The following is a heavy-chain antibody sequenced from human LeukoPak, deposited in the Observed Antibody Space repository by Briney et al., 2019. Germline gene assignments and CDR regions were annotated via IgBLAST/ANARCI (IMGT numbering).Heavy chain of an antibody. CDR2: ISAYNGNT. J-gene: IGHJ4*02. CDR3: ARDPPNMVAVAGTTGTANQKELDY. V-gene: IGHV1-18*04. D-gene: IGHD6-19*01. CDR1: GYTFTGYY. Sequence: ASVKVSCKASGYTFTGYYMHWVRQAPGQGLEWMGWISAYNGNTNYAQKLQGRVPMTKDTSTSTAYMELRSLRSDDTAVYYCARDPPNMVAVAGTTGTANQKELDYWGQGTLVTVSS.